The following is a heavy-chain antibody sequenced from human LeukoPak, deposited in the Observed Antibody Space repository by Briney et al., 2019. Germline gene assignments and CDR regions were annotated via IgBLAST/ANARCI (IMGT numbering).Heavy chain of an antibody. CDR1: GYSISSGYD. V-gene: IGHV4-38-2*02. CDR3: ARRSRRWLHEGFHAFDI. CDR2: IYYRRTI. Sequence: PSETLSLTCTVSGYSISSGYDWGWIRLPLGQGQEWIGSIYYRRTIYYNPSLKSRVTISVDPFKNQFSLTLSSMTAADTAVYYCARRSRRWLHEGFHAFDIWGQGTMVTVSS. J-gene: IGHJ3*02. D-gene: IGHD5-24*01.